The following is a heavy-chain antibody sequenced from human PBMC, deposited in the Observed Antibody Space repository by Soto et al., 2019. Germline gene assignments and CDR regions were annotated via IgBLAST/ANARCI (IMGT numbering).Heavy chain of an antibody. CDR2: IYTSGST. CDR1: GGSISSYY. J-gene: IGHJ3*02. D-gene: IGHD2-15*01. Sequence: SETLSLTCTVSGGSISSYYWSWIRQPAGKGLEWIGRIYTSGSTNYNPSLKSRVTMSVDTSKNQFSLKLSSVTAADTAVYYCASSCGGSCYPSDAFDIWGQGTMVTASS. V-gene: IGHV4-4*07. CDR3: ASSCGGSCYPSDAFDI.